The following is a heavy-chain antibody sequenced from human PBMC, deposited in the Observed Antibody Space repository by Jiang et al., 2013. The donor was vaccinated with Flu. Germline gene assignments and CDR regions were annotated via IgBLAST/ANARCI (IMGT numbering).Heavy chain of an antibody. V-gene: IGHV5-51*01. CDR3: ARPGLREWLELDY. D-gene: IGHD6-19*01. CDR1: GYNFADYW. Sequence: GAEVKKPGDSLKISCKASGYNFADYWIGWVRQRPGKGLEWMGIIYPGDSDTRYSPSFQGQVTISADKSISTAYLQWSSLKASDTAMYYCARPGLREWLELDYWGQGTLVTVSS. J-gene: IGHJ4*02. CDR2: IYPGDSDT.